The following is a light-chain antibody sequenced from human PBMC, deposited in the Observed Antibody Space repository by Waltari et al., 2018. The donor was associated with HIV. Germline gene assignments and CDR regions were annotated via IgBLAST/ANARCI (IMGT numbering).Light chain of an antibody. J-gene: IGLJ3*02. CDR2: EAV. V-gene: IGLV2-23*01. CDR1: SSDVGNYNL. Sequence: QSALTQPASVSGSPGPSITISCTGTSSDVGNYNLVSWYQQYPGKAPKLMIYEAVKRPSGVSNRVAASKSGNTASLTISGLQAEDEADDYCCSYGGSSTWVFGGGTKLTVL. CDR3: CSYGGSSTWV.